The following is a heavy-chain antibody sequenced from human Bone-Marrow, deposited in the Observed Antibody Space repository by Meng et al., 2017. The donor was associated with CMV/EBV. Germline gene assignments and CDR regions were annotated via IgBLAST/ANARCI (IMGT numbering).Heavy chain of an antibody. V-gene: IGHV1-8*01. D-gene: IGHD3-3*01. CDR2: MNPNSGNT. J-gene: IGHJ6*02. Sequence: ASVKVSCKASGYTFTSYDINWVRQATGQGLEWMGWMNPNSGNTGYAQKFQGRVTMTRNTSISTAYMELSSLRSADTAVYYCASKTNYDFWSGYYNAYYGMDVWGQGTTVTVSS. CDR3: ASKTNYDFWSGYYNAYYGMDV. CDR1: GYTFTSYD.